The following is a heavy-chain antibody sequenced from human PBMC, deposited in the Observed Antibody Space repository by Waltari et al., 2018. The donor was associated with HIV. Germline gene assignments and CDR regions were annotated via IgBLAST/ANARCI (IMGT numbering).Heavy chain of an antibody. J-gene: IGHJ4*02. D-gene: IGHD3-22*01. V-gene: IGHV3-15*01. CDR3: TTGSSGAEDY. Sequence: EVQLVESGGGLVKPGESLRVSCEASGFDFHKYWMSWFRQAPEKGLEWVGRIKSKQSGGTVDYAAPVKGRFTISRDDSKNMMYLQMDSLESEDTAVYYCTTGSSGAEDYWGQGTLVTVSS. CDR1: GFDFHKYW. CDR2: IKSKQSGGTV.